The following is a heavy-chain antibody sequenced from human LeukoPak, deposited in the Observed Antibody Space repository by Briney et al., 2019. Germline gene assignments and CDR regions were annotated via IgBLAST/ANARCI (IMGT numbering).Heavy chain of an antibody. CDR1: GGSISSSNYY. D-gene: IGHD3-22*01. Sequence: SETLSLTCTVSGGSISSSNYYWGWIRQPPGKGLEWIGNIDYNEITYYNPSLKSRVTISVDTSKTQLSLKLNSVTAADTAVYYCARDRAYYYDSSGYHGAFDIWGQGTLVTVSS. V-gene: IGHV4-39*07. CDR3: ARDRAYYYDSSGYHGAFDI. J-gene: IGHJ3*02. CDR2: IDYNEIT.